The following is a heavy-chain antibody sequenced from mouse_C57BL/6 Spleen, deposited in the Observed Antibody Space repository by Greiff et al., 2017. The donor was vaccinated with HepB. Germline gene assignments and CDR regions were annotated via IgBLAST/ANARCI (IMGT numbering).Heavy chain of an antibody. Sequence: EVQGVESGGGLVKPGGSLKLSCAASGFTFSSYAMSWVRQTPEKRLEWVATISDGGSYTYYPDNVKSRFTISRDNAKNNLYLQMSHLKSEDTAMYYCARDDYDHWYFDVWGTGTTVTVSS. J-gene: IGHJ1*03. CDR1: GFTFSSYA. CDR2: ISDGGSYT. D-gene: IGHD2-4*01. V-gene: IGHV5-4*01. CDR3: ARDDYDHWYFDV.